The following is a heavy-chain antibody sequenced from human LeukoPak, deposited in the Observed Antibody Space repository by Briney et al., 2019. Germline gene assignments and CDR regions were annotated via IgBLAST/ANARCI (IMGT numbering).Heavy chain of an antibody. CDR3: AKAPLGRCTGAICYPFDY. Sequence: SETLSLTCTVSGGSISSYYWSWIRQPPGKGLEWIGYIYYSGSTNYNPSLKSRVTISVDTSKNQFSLKLSSVTAADAAIYYCAKAPLGRCTGAICYPFDYWGQGALVTVSS. CDR2: IYYSGST. V-gene: IGHV4-59*01. J-gene: IGHJ4*02. D-gene: IGHD2-15*01. CDR1: GGSISSYY.